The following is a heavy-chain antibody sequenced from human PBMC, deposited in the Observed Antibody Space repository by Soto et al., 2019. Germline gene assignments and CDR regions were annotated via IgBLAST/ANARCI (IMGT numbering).Heavy chain of an antibody. Sequence: GGSLRLSCAASGFTFSSYAMSWVRQAPGKGLEWVSAISGSGGSTYYADSVKGRFTISRDNSKNTLYLQMNSLRAEDTAVYYCAKDKQKYYDYVWGSYRYPYRINYFDYWGQGTLVTVSS. CDR2: ISGSGGST. CDR3: AKDKQKYYDYVWGSYRYPYRINYFDY. J-gene: IGHJ4*02. V-gene: IGHV3-23*01. CDR1: GFTFSSYA. D-gene: IGHD3-16*02.